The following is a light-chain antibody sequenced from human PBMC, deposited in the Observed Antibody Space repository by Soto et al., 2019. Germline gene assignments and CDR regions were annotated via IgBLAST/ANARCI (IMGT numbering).Light chain of an antibody. CDR1: SSNIGNNY. J-gene: IGLJ1*01. Sequence: QSVLTQPPSVSAAPGQKVTISCSGSSSNIGNNYVSWYQQLPGTAPKLLIYDNNKRTSGIPDRFSGSKSGTSATLGITGLQTGDEADYYCGTWDSSLSAGFYVFGTGTKVTVL. V-gene: IGLV1-51*01. CDR3: GTWDSSLSAGFYV. CDR2: DNN.